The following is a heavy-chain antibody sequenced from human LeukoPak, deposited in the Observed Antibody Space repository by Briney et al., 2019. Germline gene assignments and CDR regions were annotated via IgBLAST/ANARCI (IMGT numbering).Heavy chain of an antibody. Sequence: ASVKVSCKASGYTFTAQYMHWVRQAPGQGLEWMVWINPNNGDTKYAQSFLGRVTMTRDTSTTTAYMELSSLRSDDTAVYFCASYPRSIPTPPFDYWGQGTLVTVSS. CDR2: INPNNGDT. V-gene: IGHV1-2*02. CDR1: GYTFTAQY. J-gene: IGHJ4*02. D-gene: IGHD2-21*01. CDR3: ASYPRSIPTPPFDY.